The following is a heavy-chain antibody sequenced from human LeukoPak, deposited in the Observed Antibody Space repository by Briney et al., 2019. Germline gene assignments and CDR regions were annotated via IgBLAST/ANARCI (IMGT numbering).Heavy chain of an antibody. CDR1: GGSFSGYY. CDR2: INHSGNN. CDR3: ARSRLLWFRELLYDY. V-gene: IGHV4-34*01. D-gene: IGHD3-10*01. J-gene: IGHJ4*02. Sequence: SETLSLTCAVYGGSFSGYYWSWIRQPPGKGLEGIGEINHSGNNIYNPSLKSRVTISVDTSKNQFSLKLSSVTAADTAVYYCARSRLLWFRELLYDYWGQGTLVTVSS.